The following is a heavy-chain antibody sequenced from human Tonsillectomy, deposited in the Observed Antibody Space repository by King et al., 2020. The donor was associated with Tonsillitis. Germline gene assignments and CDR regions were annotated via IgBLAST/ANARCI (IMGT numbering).Heavy chain of an antibody. V-gene: IGHV3-20*04. CDR1: GFTFDDYG. Sequence: VQLVESGGGVVRPGGSLRLSGAASGFTFDDYGMRWVRQAPGKGVEWGSGINWNGGSTCYADSVKGRCTISSDNAKNSLYLQMNSLRAEDTALYYCARALYSSGWYDDYWGQGTLVTVSS. CDR3: ARALYSSGWYDDY. D-gene: IGHD6-19*01. CDR2: INWNGGST. J-gene: IGHJ4*02.